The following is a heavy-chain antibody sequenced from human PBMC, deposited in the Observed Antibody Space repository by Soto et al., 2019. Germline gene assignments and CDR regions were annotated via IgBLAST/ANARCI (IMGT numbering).Heavy chain of an antibody. D-gene: IGHD6-6*01. CDR3: ARDGSSWGGYYYYYGMDV. CDR1: GGSISSGDYY. CDR2: IYYSGST. Sequence: SETLSLTSTVSGGSISSGDYYWSWIRQPPGKGLEWIGYIYYSGSTYYNPSLKSRVTISVDTSKNQFSLKLSSVTAADTAVDYCARDGSSWGGYYYYYGMDVWGQGTTVTVSS. J-gene: IGHJ6*02. V-gene: IGHV4-30-4*01.